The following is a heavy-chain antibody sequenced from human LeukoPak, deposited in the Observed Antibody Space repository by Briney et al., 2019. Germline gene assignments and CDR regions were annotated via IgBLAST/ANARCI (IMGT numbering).Heavy chain of an antibody. CDR1: GFTFSSYE. CDR2: ISSSSSYI. J-gene: IGHJ4*02. D-gene: IGHD1-26*01. CDR3: ARDPRSIVGATDGY. V-gene: IGHV3-21*01. Sequence: PGGSLRLSCATSGFTFSSYEMNWVRQAPGKGLEWVSSISSSSSYIYYADSVKGRFTISRDNAKNSLYLQMNSLRAEDTAVYYCARDPRSIVGATDGYWGQGTLVTVSS.